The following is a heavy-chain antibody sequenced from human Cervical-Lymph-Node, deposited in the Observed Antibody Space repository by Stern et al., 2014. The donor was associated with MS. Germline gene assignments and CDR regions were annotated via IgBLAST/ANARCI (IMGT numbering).Heavy chain of an antibody. Sequence: ESGPTLVKPTQTLTLTCTFSGFSLRSSGVGVGWIRQPPGKALEWLAGIYLDDDKSYSPSLKSRLTITKDTSKNQVVFTMTNMDPVDTATYFCVHIDGAKVSDYWGQGTLVTVSP. V-gene: IGHV2-5*02. CDR3: VHIDGAKVSDY. CDR1: GFSLRSSGVG. J-gene: IGHJ4*02. D-gene: IGHD4-17*01. CDR2: IYLDDDK.